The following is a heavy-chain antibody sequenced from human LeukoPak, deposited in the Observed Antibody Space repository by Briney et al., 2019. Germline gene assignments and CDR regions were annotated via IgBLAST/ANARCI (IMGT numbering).Heavy chain of an antibody. CDR3: ARARAYELDY. CDR1: GFTFSSYG. Sequence: GGSLRLSCAASGFTFSSYGIHWVRQAPGEGLEWVALIWYDGSLKFYADSVKGRFTISRDNSKNTVYLQMNSLRAEDTAVYYCARARAYELDYWGQGTLVTVSS. D-gene: IGHD5-12*01. CDR2: IWYDGSLK. J-gene: IGHJ4*02. V-gene: IGHV3-33*01.